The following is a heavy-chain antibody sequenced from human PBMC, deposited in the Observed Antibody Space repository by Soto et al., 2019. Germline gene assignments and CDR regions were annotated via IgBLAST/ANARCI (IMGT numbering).Heavy chain of an antibody. J-gene: IGHJ4*02. CDR1: GYTFTSYA. V-gene: IGHV1-3*04. CDR2: INTDIGNT. D-gene: IGHD3-10*01. Sequence: ASVKVSCKASGYTFTSYAIHWVRQAPGQRLEWMGWINTDIGNTKYSQKFQGRVTHTRDTTASTAYMDLSSLRSDDTAVYYCARGPGSGSYLSYFDYWGQGTLVTVSS. CDR3: ARGPGSGSYLSYFDY.